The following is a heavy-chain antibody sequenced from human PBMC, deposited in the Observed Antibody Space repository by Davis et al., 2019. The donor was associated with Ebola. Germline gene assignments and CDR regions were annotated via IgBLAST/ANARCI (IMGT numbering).Heavy chain of an antibody. CDR2: IIPIFGTT. CDR3: ARDNLGTQPYYYYYGMDV. D-gene: IGHD1-14*01. Sequence: AASVKVSCKASGNTINTYTIDWVRQAPGQGLEWMGGIIPIFGTTNYAQKFRGRVMITADKSTRTAYMELSSLRSEDTAVYYCARDNLGTQPYYYYYGMDVWGKGTTVTVSS. V-gene: IGHV1-69*06. CDR1: GNTINTYT. J-gene: IGHJ6*04.